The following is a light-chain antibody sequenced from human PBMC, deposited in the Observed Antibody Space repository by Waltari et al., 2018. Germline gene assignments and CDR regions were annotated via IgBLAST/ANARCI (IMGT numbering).Light chain of an antibody. Sequence: QSALAQPASVSGSPGQSITISCTGTSSDVGGYNYVSWYQQHPGKAPKLMIYDVSNRPLGVAKRFSGSKSGNTASLTISGLQAEDEADYYCSSYTSSITDVFGTGTKVTVL. CDR3: SSYTSSITDV. CDR1: SSDVGGYNY. V-gene: IGLV2-14*03. CDR2: DVS. J-gene: IGLJ1*01.